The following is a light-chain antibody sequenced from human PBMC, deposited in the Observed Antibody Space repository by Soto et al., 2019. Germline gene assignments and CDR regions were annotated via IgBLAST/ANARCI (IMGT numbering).Light chain of an antibody. J-gene: IGKJ1*01. CDR1: QSISTY. Sequence: EIVITQSPATLSLSPGERATLSCRAGQSISTYLAWYQQKAGQAPSLLIYGAFTRATGITDRFSGTGSGTEFTLTISRLESEDFAVYYCQQYNDWPLTFGQGTKVDIK. CDR3: QQYNDWPLT. CDR2: GAF. V-gene: IGKV3-15*01.